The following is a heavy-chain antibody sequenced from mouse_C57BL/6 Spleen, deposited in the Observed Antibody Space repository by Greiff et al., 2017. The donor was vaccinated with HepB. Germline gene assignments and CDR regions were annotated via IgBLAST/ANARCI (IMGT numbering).Heavy chain of an antibody. CDR1: GYTFTSYW. V-gene: IGHV1-69*01. Sequence: QVQLQQSGAELVMPGASVKLSCKASGYTFTSYWMHWVKQRPGQGLEWIGEIDPSDSYTNYNQKFKGKSTLTVDKSSSTAYMQLSSLTSEDSAVYYCARRVDYAMDYWGQGTSVTVSS. CDR2: IDPSDSYT. CDR3: ARRVDYAMDY. D-gene: IGHD1-1*02. J-gene: IGHJ4*01.